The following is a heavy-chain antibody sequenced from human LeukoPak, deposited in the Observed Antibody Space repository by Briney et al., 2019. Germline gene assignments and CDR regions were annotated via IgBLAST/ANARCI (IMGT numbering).Heavy chain of an antibody. V-gene: IGHV3-21*01. CDR3: AKDRGDRGPDCCPDF. CDR1: GFTFSSYS. Sequence: GGSLRLSCAASGFTFSSYSMNWVRQAPGKGLEWVSSISSSSSYVYYADSVKGRFTISRDNAKNSLYLQMNSLRGEDTAVYYCAKDRGDRGPDCCPDFWGHGTLVTVSS. J-gene: IGHJ4*01. D-gene: IGHD2-21*02. CDR2: ISSSSSYV.